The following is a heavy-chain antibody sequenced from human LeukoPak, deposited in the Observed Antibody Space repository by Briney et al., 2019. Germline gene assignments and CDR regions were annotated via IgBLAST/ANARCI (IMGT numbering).Heavy chain of an antibody. CDR2: TTSSGSTI. CDR1: GFTFSSYS. V-gene: IGHV3-48*04. J-gene: IGHJ6*02. CDR3: ARDGVIYDSSGYYYDHYYGMDV. D-gene: IGHD3-22*01. Sequence: GGSLRLSCAASGFTFSSYSMNWIRQAPGKGLEWVSYTTSSGSTIYYADSVKGRFTISRDNAKNSLYLQMNSLRPEDTAVYYCARDGVIYDSSGYYYDHYYGMDVWGQGTTVTVSS.